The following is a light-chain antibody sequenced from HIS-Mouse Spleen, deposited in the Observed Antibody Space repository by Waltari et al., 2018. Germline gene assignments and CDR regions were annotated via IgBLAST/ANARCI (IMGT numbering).Light chain of an antibody. CDR2: EGS. CDR3: CSYAGSSTVV. Sequence: LTQPASVSGSPGQSITISCPGTSSDVGSYNLVSWYQQHPGKAPKLMIYEGSKRPSGVSNRFSGSKSGNTASLTISGLQAEDEADYYCCSYAGSSTVVFGGGTKLTVL. CDR1: SSDVGSYNL. V-gene: IGLV2-23*01. J-gene: IGLJ2*01.